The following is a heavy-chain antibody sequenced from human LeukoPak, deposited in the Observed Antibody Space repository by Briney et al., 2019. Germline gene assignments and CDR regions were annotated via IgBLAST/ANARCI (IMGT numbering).Heavy chain of an antibody. CDR1: GFTFDDYA. CDR3: AKDTPGTY. CDR2: ISWNSGSI. V-gene: IGHV3-9*01. J-gene: IGHJ4*02. Sequence: GGSLRLSCAASGFTFDDYAMHWVRQAPGKGLEWVSGISWNSGSIGYADSVKGRFTISRDNAKNSLYLQMNSLRAEDTALYYCAKDTPGTYWRQRPLDTVSS. D-gene: IGHD1-1*01.